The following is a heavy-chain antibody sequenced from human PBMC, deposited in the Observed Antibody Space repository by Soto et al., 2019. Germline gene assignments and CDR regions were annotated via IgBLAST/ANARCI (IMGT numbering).Heavy chain of an antibody. J-gene: IGHJ5*02. CDR1: GFTFSDYY. CDR2: ISSSGSTI. CDR3: ARDVAARRKTSRFDP. Sequence: GGSLRLSCAASGFTFSDYYMSWIRQAPGKGLEWVSYISSSGSTIYYADSVKGRFTISRDNAKNSLYLQMNSLRAEDTAVYYCARDVAARRKTSRFDPWGQGTLVTVSS. V-gene: IGHV3-11*01.